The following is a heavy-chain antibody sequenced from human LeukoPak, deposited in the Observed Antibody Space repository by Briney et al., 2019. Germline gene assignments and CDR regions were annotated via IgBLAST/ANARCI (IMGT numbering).Heavy chain of an antibody. V-gene: IGHV3-48*01. J-gene: IGHJ4*02. CDR3: AKDIGDYGSGSYFDY. Sequence: GGSLRLSCAASGFTFSSYSMNWVRQAPGKGLEWVSYISSSSSTIYYADSVKGRFTISRDNAKNSLYLQMNSLRAEDTAVYYCAKDIGDYGSGSYFDYWGQGTLVTVSS. D-gene: IGHD3-10*01. CDR1: GFTFSSYS. CDR2: ISSSSSTI.